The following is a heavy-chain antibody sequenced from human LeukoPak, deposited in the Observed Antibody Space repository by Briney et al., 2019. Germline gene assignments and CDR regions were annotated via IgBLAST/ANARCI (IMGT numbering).Heavy chain of an antibody. V-gene: IGHV1-18*01. CDR2: VSAENGNK. CDR1: GDNFGVYV. J-gene: IGHJ4*02. CDR3: ARAGATVTTNFDN. Sequence: ASVKVSCKASGDNFGVYVITWVRQAPGQGLEWMGWVSAENGNKNYSQKFQGRVTMTADTTTSTAYLDMRSPGSADTAVYYWARAGATVTTNFDNWGQGTLVTVPS. D-gene: IGHD4-17*01.